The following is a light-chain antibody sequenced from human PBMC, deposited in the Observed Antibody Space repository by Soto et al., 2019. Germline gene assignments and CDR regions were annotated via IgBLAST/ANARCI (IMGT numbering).Light chain of an antibody. J-gene: IGKJ1*01. V-gene: IGKV1-5*03. CDR1: QSISSW. CDR2: KAS. Sequence: DIQMTQSPSTLSASVGDRVTITCRASQSISSWLAWYQQKPGKAPKLLIYKASSLESGVPSRFSGSGSGTKLILTISSLQPDFFAIYYSQRYNLYWTFGQGRKV. CDR3: QRYNLYWT.